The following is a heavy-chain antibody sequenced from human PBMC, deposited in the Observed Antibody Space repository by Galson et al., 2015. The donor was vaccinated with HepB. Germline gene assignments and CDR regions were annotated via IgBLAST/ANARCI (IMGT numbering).Heavy chain of an antibody. CDR1: GFTFNTYT. CDR2: ISSNGGST. J-gene: IGHJ4*02. CDR3: VKDLEVSLVRHIAASGTLDC. V-gene: IGHV3-64D*06. D-gene: IGHD6-13*01. Sequence: SLRLSCAASGFTFNTYTMHWVRQAPGKGLEYVSAISSNGGSTYYTDSVKARFTISRDNSKNTLYLQMSSLRPEDTAVYYCVKDLEVSLVRHIAASGTLDCWGQGTLVTVSS.